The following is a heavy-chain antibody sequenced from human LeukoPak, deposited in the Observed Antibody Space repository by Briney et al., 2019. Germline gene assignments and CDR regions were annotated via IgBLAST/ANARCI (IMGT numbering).Heavy chain of an antibody. CDR3: ARAVIDWYSDL. Sequence: GGSLRLSCAASGFTFSSYSMNWVRQAPGKGLEWVSSISSSSNYIYYADSVKGRFTISRDNAKNSLYLQMNSLRAEDTAVYYCARAVIDWYSDLWGRGTLVTVSS. J-gene: IGHJ2*01. D-gene: IGHD2/OR15-2a*01. V-gene: IGHV3-21*01. CDR1: GFTFSSYS. CDR2: ISSSSNYI.